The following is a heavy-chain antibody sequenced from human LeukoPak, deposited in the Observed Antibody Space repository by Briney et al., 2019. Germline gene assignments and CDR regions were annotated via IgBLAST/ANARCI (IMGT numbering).Heavy chain of an antibody. CDR1: GYTFTGYY. J-gene: IGHJ4*02. CDR2: INPNNGGT. CDR3: ARVGDYYDSSGDFDY. Sequence: ASVKVSCKASGYTFTGYYMHWVRQAPGQGLEWMGWINPNNGGTNYAQKFQGRVTMTRDTSISTAYMELSRLRSDDTAVYYCARVGDYYDSSGDFDYWGQGTLVTVSS. V-gene: IGHV1-2*02. D-gene: IGHD3-22*01.